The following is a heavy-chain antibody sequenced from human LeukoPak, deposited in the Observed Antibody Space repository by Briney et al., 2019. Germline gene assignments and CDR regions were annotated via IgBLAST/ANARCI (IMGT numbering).Heavy chain of an antibody. D-gene: IGHD4-17*01. J-gene: IGHJ4*02. Sequence: GGSLRLSCAASGFTFSSYWMSWVRQAPGKGLEWVANIKQDGSEKYYVDSVKGRFTISRDNAKNSLYLQTNSLRAEDTAVYYCARQPYIYGDYGDYWGQGTLVTVSS. CDR1: GFTFSSYW. CDR3: ARQPYIYGDYGDY. CDR2: IKQDGSEK. V-gene: IGHV3-7*01.